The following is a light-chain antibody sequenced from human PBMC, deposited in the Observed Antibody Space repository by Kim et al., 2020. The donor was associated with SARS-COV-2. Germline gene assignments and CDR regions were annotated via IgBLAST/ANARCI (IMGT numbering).Light chain of an antibody. J-gene: IGKJ1*01. CDR1: QSVYTW. V-gene: IGKV1-5*03. CDR3: QQYNAYPWT. Sequence: DIQMTQSPSTLSASVGDRVTITCRASQSVYTWLAWYQQKPGKTPNLLIYKAYYLQNGAPSRFSGSGSGTEFTLTINSLQPDDFATYHCQQYNAYPWTFGQGTKVDI. CDR2: KAY.